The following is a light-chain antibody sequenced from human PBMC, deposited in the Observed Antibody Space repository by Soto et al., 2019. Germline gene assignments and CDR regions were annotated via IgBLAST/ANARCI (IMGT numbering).Light chain of an antibody. Sequence: DIQMTQSPSTLSASIGDRVSITCRASQSISKWLAWHQQKPGKAPKLLIYDASTLQSGFLPRFSGSGSGTEFTLTIRSLQPDDIATYYCQQYSSYYAWTLSEGTKVDIK. CDR3: QQYSSYYAWT. J-gene: IGKJ1*01. CDR2: DAS. V-gene: IGKV1-5*01. CDR1: QSISKW.